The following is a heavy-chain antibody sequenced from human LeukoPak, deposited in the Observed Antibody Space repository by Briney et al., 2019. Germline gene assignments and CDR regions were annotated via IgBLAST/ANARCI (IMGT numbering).Heavy chain of an antibody. CDR1: GFTFDDYA. J-gene: IGHJ4*02. CDR2: MNQDGSEK. V-gene: IGHV3-7*01. D-gene: IGHD1-26*01. Sequence: PGGSLRLSCAASGFTFDDYAMHWVRQAPGKGLEWVANMNQDGSEKYYVDSVKGRFTISRDNAKNSLYLQMNNLRAEDTAVYYCARGGELLRPADYWGQGTLVTVSS. CDR3: ARGGELLRPADY.